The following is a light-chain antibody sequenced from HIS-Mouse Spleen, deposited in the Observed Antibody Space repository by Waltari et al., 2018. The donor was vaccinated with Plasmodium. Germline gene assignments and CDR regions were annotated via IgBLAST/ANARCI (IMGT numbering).Light chain of an antibody. CDR1: SSDVGGYNY. J-gene: IGLJ2*01. CDR2: EVS. V-gene: IGLV2-14*01. Sequence: LTQPPSVSGSPGQSITISCTGTSSDVGGYNYVSWYQQHPGKAPKLMIYEVSNRPSGVSNLFSGSKSGNTASLTISGLQAEDEADYYCSSYTSSSTLVFGGGTKLTVL. CDR3: SSYTSSSTLV.